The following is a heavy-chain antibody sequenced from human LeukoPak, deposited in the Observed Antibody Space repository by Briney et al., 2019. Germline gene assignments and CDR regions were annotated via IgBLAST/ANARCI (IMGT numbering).Heavy chain of an antibody. CDR2: IYYSGST. D-gene: IGHD6-19*01. V-gene: IGHV4-59*01. Sequence: SETLSLTRTVSGGSISSYYWSWIRQPPGKGLEWIGYIYYSGSTNYNPSLKSRVTISVDTSKNQFSLKLSSVTAADTAVYYCARDIAVAGSLYDAFDIWGQGTMVTVSS. CDR3: ARDIAVAGSLYDAFDI. J-gene: IGHJ3*02. CDR1: GGSISSYY.